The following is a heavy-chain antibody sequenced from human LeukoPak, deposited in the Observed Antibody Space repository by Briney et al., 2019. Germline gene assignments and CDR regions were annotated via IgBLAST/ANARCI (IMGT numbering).Heavy chain of an antibody. D-gene: IGHD4-17*01. J-gene: IGHJ4*02. V-gene: IGHV3-30-3*01. Sequence: GGSLRLSCAASGFTFRSYAMHWVRQAPGKGLEWVAVISYDGTYDGNKKYYADSVKGRFTISSDNAKNSLYLQMNSLRAEDTAVYYCARFNTVTTGTKKIDYWGQGTLVTVSS. CDR3: ARFNTVTTGTKKIDY. CDR1: GFTFRSYA. CDR2: ISYDGTYDGNKK.